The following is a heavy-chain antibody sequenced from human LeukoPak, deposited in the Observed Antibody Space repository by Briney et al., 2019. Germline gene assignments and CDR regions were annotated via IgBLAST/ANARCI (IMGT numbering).Heavy chain of an antibody. Sequence: GESLKISCKGSGYSFTSYWIGWVHQMPGKGLEWMGITYPGDSDTRYSPSFQGQVTISADKSISTAYLQWSSLKASDTAMYYCARLLPTYYYDSSGPGSFDYWGQGTLVTVSS. CDR1: GYSFTSYW. V-gene: IGHV5-51*07. D-gene: IGHD3-22*01. CDR3: ARLLPTYYYDSSGPGSFDY. J-gene: IGHJ4*02. CDR2: TYPGDSDT.